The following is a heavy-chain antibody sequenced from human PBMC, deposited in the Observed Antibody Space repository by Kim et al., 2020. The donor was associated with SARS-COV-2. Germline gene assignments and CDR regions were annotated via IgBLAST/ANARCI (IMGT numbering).Heavy chain of an antibody. CDR2: IKQDGSEK. CDR3: ARAKLLWFGELFRYYGMDV. CDR1: GFTFSSYW. D-gene: IGHD3-10*01. V-gene: IGHV3-7*04. J-gene: IGHJ6*02. Sequence: GGSLRLSCAASGFTFSSYWMSWVRQAPGKGLEWVANIKQDGSEKYYVDSVKGRFTISRDNAKNSLYLQMNSLRAEDTAVYYCARAKLLWFGELFRYYGMDVWGQGTTVTVSS.